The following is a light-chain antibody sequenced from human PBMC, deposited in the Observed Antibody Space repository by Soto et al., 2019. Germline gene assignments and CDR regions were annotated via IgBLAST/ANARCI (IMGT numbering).Light chain of an antibody. CDR3: GTWDASLSVVV. J-gene: IGLJ2*01. V-gene: IGLV1-51*01. CDR2: DNN. Sequence: ELTQPSSVSAAPGQKVTISCSGSSSNIGTYFVSWYQQLPGRAPKLLIYDNNYRHSGIPDRFSGSKSGTSATLDITGLQTGDEADYYCGTWDASLSVVVFGGGTKLTVL. CDR1: SSNIGTYF.